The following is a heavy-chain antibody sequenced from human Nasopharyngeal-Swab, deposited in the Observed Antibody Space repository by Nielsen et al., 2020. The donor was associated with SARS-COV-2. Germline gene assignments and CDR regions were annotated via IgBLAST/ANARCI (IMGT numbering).Heavy chain of an antibody. Sequence: GESLKISCAASGFIFSQTWMNWVRQAPGKGLEWVGRIKSKNVCGTTDYAASVKGRFVISRDDSKKVLYLQVNRLKTEDTGIYYCTTVLEWGQGTLVSVSS. CDR2: IKSKNVCGTT. CDR1: GFIFSQTW. V-gene: IGHV3-15*01. J-gene: IGHJ4*02. CDR3: TTVLE.